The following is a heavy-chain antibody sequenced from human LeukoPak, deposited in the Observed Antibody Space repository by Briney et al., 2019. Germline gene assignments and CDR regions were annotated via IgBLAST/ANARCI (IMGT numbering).Heavy chain of an antibody. CDR3: AREYPAAGIDY. CDR1: GFTFSSYG. J-gene: IGHJ4*02. CDR2: IWFDGSNK. Sequence: GRSLRLSCAASGFTFSSYGMHWVRQAPGKGLEWVAVIWFDGSNKYYADSVKGRFTISRDNSKNTLYLQMNSPRAEDTAVYYCAREYPAAGIDYWGQGTLVTVSS. D-gene: IGHD6-13*01. V-gene: IGHV3-33*01.